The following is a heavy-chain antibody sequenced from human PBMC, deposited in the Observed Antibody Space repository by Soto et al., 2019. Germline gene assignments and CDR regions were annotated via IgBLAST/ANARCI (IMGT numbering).Heavy chain of an antibody. CDR3: ARAPGGTGLLKASEFDY. J-gene: IGHJ4*02. V-gene: IGHV4-31*03. CDR2: IYYSGST. Sequence: SETLSLTCTVSGGSISSGGYYWSWIRQHPGKGLEWIGYIYYSGSTYYNPSLKSRVTISVDTSKNQFSLKLSSVTAADTAVYYCARAPGGTGLLKASEFDYWGQGTLVTVSS. D-gene: IGHD3-9*01. CDR1: GGSISSGGYY.